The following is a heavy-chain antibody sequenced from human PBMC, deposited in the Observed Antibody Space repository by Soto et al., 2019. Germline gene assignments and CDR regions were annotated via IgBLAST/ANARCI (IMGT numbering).Heavy chain of an antibody. CDR1: GFTFSSSG. CDR2: ISYDGSNK. Sequence: QVQLVESGGGVVQPGRSLRLSCATSGFTFSSSGMHWVRQAPGKGLEWVAVISYDGSNKYYGDSVKGRFTISRDNSKNTLYLQMNSLRTEATAVYYCAKGHSGGLWGQGTLVTVSS. V-gene: IGHV3-30*18. D-gene: IGHD6-25*01. CDR3: AKGHSGGL. J-gene: IGHJ4*02.